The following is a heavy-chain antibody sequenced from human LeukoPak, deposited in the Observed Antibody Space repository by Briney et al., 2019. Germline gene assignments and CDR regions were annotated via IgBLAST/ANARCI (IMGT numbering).Heavy chain of an antibody. CDR2: INPNSGGT. J-gene: IGHJ5*02. V-gene: IGHV1-2*02. D-gene: IGHD6-13*01. CDR1: GYTFTGYY. Sequence: ASVKVSCKASGYTFTGYYMHWVRQAPGQGLEWMGWINPNSGGTNYAQKFQGRVTMTRDTSISTAYMELRRLRSDDTAVYYCARGEQQLDSWFDPWGQGTLVTVSS. CDR3: ARGEQQLDSWFDP.